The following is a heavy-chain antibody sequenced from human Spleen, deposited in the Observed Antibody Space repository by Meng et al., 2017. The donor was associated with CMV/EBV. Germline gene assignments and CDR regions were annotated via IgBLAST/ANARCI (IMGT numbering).Heavy chain of an antibody. CDR2: ISGSGGST. CDR3: AKDVVPAAHYYYYGMDV. D-gene: IGHD2-2*01. Sequence: GGSLRLSCAASGFTFSSYAMSWVRQAPGKGLEWVSAISGSGGSTYYADSVKGRFTISRDNSKNTLYLQMNSLRAEDTAVYYCAKDVVPAAHYYYYGMDVWGQGTTVTVSS. CDR1: GFTFSSYA. V-gene: IGHV3-23*01. J-gene: IGHJ6*02.